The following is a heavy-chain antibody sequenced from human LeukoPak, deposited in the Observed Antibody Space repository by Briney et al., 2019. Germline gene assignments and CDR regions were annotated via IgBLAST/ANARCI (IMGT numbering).Heavy chain of an antibody. J-gene: IGHJ5*02. CDR2: IVVGSGNT. D-gene: IGHD1-14*01. CDR3: AGARQSELRNWFDP. V-gene: IGHV1-58*01. Sequence: SVKVSCKASGFSFTNSAVQWVRQARGQGLEWIGWIVVGSGNTIYVQKFQERVTITRDMSTSTAYMELTSLTSEDTAVYYCAGARQSELRNWFDPWGQGTLVIVSS. CDR1: GFSFTNSA.